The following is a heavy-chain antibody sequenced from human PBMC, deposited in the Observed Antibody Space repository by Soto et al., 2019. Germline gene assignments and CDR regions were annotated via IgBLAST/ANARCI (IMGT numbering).Heavy chain of an antibody. J-gene: IGHJ2*01. V-gene: IGHV3-30*18. CDR3: SKVRAAMIITNIDWYFDW. CDR2: ISYDGSNE. Sequence: QVQLVESGGGVVQPGRSLRLSCAASGFTFSSYGMHWVRQAPGKGLEWVAFISYDGSNEYYVDSVKGRFTISRDNSRNKLYLGMNRLRAEDTAVYYWSKVRAAMIITNIDWYFDWWGRGTLVTVSS. D-gene: IGHD2-2*01. CDR1: GFTFSSYG.